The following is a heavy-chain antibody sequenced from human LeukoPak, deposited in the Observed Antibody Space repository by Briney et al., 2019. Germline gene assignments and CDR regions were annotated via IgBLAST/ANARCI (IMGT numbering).Heavy chain of an antibody. Sequence: GGSLRLSCEASGFTFSSYGMHWVRQAPGKGLEWVAVIWYDGSNKYYADSVKGRFTISRDNSKNTLSLQMNSLRAEDTAVYYCARDSLGVPAFAVSVSICLDVWGQGTTVTVSS. J-gene: IGHJ6*02. V-gene: IGHV3-33*08. D-gene: IGHD3-16*01. CDR2: IWYDGSNK. CDR3: ARDSLGVPAFAVSVSICLDV. CDR1: GFTFSSYG.